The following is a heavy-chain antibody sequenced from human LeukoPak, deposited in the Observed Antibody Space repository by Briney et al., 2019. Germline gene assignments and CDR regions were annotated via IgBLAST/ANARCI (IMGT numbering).Heavy chain of an antibody. D-gene: IGHD3-22*01. CDR1: GYTFTGYY. J-gene: IGHJ4*02. Sequence: ASVKVSCKASGYTFTGYYMHWVRQAPGQGLEWMGWINPNSGGTNYAQKFQGRVTMTRDTSISTAYMELSRLRSDDTAVYYCARGAYYYDSSGASGWYYWGQGTLVTVSS. CDR3: ARGAYYYDSSGASGWYY. CDR2: INPNSGGT. V-gene: IGHV1-2*02.